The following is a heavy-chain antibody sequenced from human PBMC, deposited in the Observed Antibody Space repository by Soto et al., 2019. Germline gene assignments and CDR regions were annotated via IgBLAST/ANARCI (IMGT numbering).Heavy chain of an antibody. CDR1: GFTFTTSA. CDR2: ISGSGGSK. Sequence: EVQLLESGGGLVQPGGSLRLSCAASGFTFTTSALSWVRQVPGKGLEWVSSISGSGGSKYYADSVKGRYTISRDDSKNTMYLQMNSLRAEDTAVYYGAKNAGDYIWWNYRNAFYYRDGWGEGTTVTVSS. CDR3: AKNAGDYIWWNYRNAFYYRDG. D-gene: IGHD3-16*01. J-gene: IGHJ6*03. V-gene: IGHV3-23*01.